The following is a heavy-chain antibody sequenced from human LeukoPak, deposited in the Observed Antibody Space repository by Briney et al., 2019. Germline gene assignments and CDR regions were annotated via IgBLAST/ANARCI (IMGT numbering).Heavy chain of an antibody. D-gene: IGHD4-23*01. CDR2: IRTKANSYAA. V-gene: IGHV3-73*01. CDR1: GFIFSASA. J-gene: IGHJ4*02. CDR3: TRTRFDYGGDFDY. Sequence: GGSLRLSCAASGFIFSASAMHWVRQASGKGLEWVGRIRTKANSYAAAYAASVKGRFTISRDDSKNTAYLQMNSLKAEDTAVYYCTRTRFDYGGDFDYWGQGTPVTVSS.